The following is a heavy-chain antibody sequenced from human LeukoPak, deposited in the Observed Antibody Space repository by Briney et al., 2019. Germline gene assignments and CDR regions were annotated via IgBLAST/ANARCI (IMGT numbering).Heavy chain of an antibody. J-gene: IGHJ4*02. CDR2: LSAYNGNT. D-gene: IGHD2-15*01. CDR1: GYTFTSYG. CDR3: ARDNRRYCSGGSCYPDY. V-gene: IGHV1-18*01. Sequence: GASVKVSCKASGYTFTSYGISWVRQAPGQGLEWMGWLSAYNGNTNYAQKLQGRVTMTTDTSTSTAYMELRSLRSDDTAVYYCARDNRRYCSGGSCYPDYWGQGTLVTVSS.